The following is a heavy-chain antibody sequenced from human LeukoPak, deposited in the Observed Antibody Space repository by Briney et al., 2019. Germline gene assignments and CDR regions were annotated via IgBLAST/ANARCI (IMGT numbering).Heavy chain of an antibody. Sequence: GESLTISCKASGYTFNTYWIGWVRHKPGKGLEWMAIVYPGDSHTRYSPSFQGHFTISADKTVTTAYLQWSSLEASDTAVYYCARLSGGSWANTEYFPDWGQGTLVIVSS. CDR3: ARLSGGSWANTEYFPD. V-gene: IGHV5-51*01. CDR1: GYTFNTYW. J-gene: IGHJ1*01. CDR2: VYPGDSHT. D-gene: IGHD7-27*01.